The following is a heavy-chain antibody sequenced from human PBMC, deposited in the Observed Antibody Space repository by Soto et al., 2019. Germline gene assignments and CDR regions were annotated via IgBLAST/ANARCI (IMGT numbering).Heavy chain of an antibody. V-gene: IGHV3-48*01. CDR2: ISSSSSTI. D-gene: IGHD2-2*01. CDR1: GFTFSSYS. CDR3: ARDAEVPAAKYYYYYMDV. Sequence: GGSLRLSCAASGFTFSSYSMNWVRQAPGKGLEWVSYISSSSSTIYYADSVKGRFTISRDNAKNSLYLQMNSLRAEDTAVYYCARDAEVPAAKYYYYYMDVWGKGTTVTVSS. J-gene: IGHJ6*03.